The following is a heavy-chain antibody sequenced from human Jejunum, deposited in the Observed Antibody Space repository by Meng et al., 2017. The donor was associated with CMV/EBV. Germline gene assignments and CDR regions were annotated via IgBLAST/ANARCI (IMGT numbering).Heavy chain of an antibody. Sequence: GGSVRSGSYYWSWSRQPPGKGLEGIGYIYYSGSTNYNPSLKSRVTISVDTSKNQFSLKLSSVTAADTAVYYCARDGATYYDYGMDVWGQGTTVTVSS. J-gene: IGHJ6*02. CDR1: GGSVRSGSYY. D-gene: IGHD3-16*01. V-gene: IGHV4-61*01. CDR2: IYYSGST. CDR3: ARDGATYYDYGMDV.